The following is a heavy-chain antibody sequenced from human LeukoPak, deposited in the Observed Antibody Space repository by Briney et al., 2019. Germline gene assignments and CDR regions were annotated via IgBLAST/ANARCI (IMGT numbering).Heavy chain of an antibody. Sequence: SETLSLTCAVSGGSISSGGYSWSWIRQPPGKGLEWIGYIYYSGSTYYNPSFKSRVTFSVDTSKKQFSLKLTSVTAADTAVYYCARAAYCSSTNCYGFDYWGQGTLVTVSS. CDR1: GGSISSGGYS. CDR3: ARAAYCSSTNCYGFDY. D-gene: IGHD2-2*01. V-gene: IGHV4-30-4*07. CDR2: IYYSGST. J-gene: IGHJ4*02.